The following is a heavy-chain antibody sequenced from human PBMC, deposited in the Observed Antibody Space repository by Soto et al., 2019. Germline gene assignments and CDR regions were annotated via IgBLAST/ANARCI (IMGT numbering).Heavy chain of an antibody. CDR2: INAGNGNT. J-gene: IGHJ4*01. CDR3: ARDILFDY. Sequence: GASVKVSCKASEYTFTNYALHWVRQAPGQRLEWMGWINAGNGNTKYSQKFQGRVAITRDTSASTAYMELSSLRSEDTAVYYCARDILFDYWGRGTLVTVSS. D-gene: IGHD2-15*01. CDR1: EYTFTNYA. V-gene: IGHV1-3*01.